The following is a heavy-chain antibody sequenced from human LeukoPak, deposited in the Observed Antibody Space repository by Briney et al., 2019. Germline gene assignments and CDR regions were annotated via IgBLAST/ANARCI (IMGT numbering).Heavy chain of an antibody. CDR2: ISSSSSYI. CDR3: ARYSSGWSTGDFDY. V-gene: IGHV3-21*01. J-gene: IGHJ4*02. CDR1: GFTFSSYS. Sequence: PGGSLRLSCAASGFTFSSYSMNWVRQAPGKGLEWVSSISSSSSYIYYADSVKGRFTISRDNAKNSLYLQMNSLRAEDTAVYYCARYSSGWSTGDFDYWGQGTLVTVSS. D-gene: IGHD6-19*01.